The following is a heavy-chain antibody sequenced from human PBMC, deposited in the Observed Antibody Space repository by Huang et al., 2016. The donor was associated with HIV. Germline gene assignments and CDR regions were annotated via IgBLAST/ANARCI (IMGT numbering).Heavy chain of an antibody. Sequence: QVQLVQSGAEVKKPGASVKVSCKASGYNFTSYDINWVRQVTGQGREWMGWMNPNSGKRGYAQKFQGRVSMTRNTSMSTAYMELSGLRSEDTAVYYCARGYCTGGTCYLYFDFWGQGTLVTVS. CDR3: ARGYCTGGTCYLYFDF. D-gene: IGHD2-15*01. CDR2: MNPNSGKR. V-gene: IGHV1-8*01. J-gene: IGHJ4*02. CDR1: GYNFTSYD.